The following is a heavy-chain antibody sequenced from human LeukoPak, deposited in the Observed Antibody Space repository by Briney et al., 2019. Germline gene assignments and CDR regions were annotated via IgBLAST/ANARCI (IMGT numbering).Heavy chain of an antibody. D-gene: IGHD5-12*01. CDR3: ARRVGGYDSRYYYYYMDV. V-gene: IGHV4-59*01. J-gene: IGHJ6*03. CDR2: IYYSGST. CDR1: GGSISGYY. Sequence: SETLSLTCTVSGGSISGYYWSWIRQPPGKGLEWIGYIYYSGSTNYNPSLKSRVTISVDTSKNQFSLKLSSVTAADTAVYYCARRVGGYDSRYYYYYMDVWGKGTTVTISS.